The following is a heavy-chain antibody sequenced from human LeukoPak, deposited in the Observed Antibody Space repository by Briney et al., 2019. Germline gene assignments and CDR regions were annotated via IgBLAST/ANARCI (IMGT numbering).Heavy chain of an antibody. CDR2: IKQDGSEK. CDR3: ARGVGCSSTRCYWYFDY. D-gene: IGHD2-2*01. CDR1: GFTFSSYW. Sequence: GGSLRLSCAASGFTFSSYWVNWVRQAPGKGLEWVANIKQDGSEKYYVDSVKGRFTISRDNAKNSLYLQMNSLRAEDTAVHYCARGVGCSSTRCYWYFDYWGQGTLVTVSS. V-gene: IGHV3-7*01. J-gene: IGHJ4*02.